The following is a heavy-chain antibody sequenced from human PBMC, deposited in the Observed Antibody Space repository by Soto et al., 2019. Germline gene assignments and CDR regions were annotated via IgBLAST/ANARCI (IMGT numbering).Heavy chain of an antibody. J-gene: IGHJ4*02. CDR2: FDPEDGET. CDR1: GYTLTELS. Sequence: ASVKVSCKVSGYTLTELSMHWVRQAPGKGLEWMGGFDPEDGETIYAQKFQGRVTMTEDTSTDTAYMELSSLRSEDTAVYYCATGHWSGYYFDYWGQGTLVTVSS. V-gene: IGHV1-24*01. D-gene: IGHD3-3*01. CDR3: ATGHWSGYYFDY.